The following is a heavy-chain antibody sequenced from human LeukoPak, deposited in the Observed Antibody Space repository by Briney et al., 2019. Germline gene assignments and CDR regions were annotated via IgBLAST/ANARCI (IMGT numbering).Heavy chain of an antibody. V-gene: IGHV3-23*01. D-gene: IGHD3-22*01. CDR1: GFTFSSYA. Sequence: GGSLRLSCAASGFTFSSYAMSWVRQAPGKGVEWVSAISGSGGSTYYADSVKGRFTISRDNSKNTLYLQMNSLRAEDTAVYYCAKGYYDSSGYYKYYFDYWGQGTLVTVSS. CDR2: ISGSGGST. J-gene: IGHJ4*02. CDR3: AKGYYDSSGYYKYYFDY.